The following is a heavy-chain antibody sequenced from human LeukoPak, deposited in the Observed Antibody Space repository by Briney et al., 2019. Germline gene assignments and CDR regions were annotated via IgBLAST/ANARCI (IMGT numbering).Heavy chain of an antibody. CDR3: ARERELQDFDY. V-gene: IGHV3-30-3*01. J-gene: IGHJ4*02. CDR1: GFTFSSYA. D-gene: IGHD3-10*01. Sequence: GGSLRLSCAASGFTFSSYAMHWVRQAPGKGLEWVAVISYDGSNKYYADSVKGRFTIYRDNSKNTLYLQMNSLRAEDTAVYYCARERELQDFDYWGQGTLVTVS. CDR2: ISYDGSNK.